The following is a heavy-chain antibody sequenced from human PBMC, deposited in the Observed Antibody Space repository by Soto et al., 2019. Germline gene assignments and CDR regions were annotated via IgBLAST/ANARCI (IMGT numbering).Heavy chain of an antibody. J-gene: IGHJ4*02. CDR2: IYSGGST. V-gene: IGHV3-66*01. D-gene: IGHD6-25*01. CDR1: GFTVSSNY. Sequence: PGGSLRLSCAASGFTVSSNYMSWVRQAPGKGLEWVSVIYSGGSTYYADSVKGRFTISRDNSKNTLYLQMNSLRAEDTAVYYCAGAQRGYDLEFWGQGSLVTVSS. CDR3: AGAQRGYDLEF.